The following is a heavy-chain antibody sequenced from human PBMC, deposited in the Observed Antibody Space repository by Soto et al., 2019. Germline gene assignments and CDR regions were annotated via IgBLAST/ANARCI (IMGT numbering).Heavy chain of an antibody. V-gene: IGHV3-7*01. D-gene: IGHD3-10*01. Sequence: GGSLRLSCAASGFSFGSYWMNWVRQAPGKGLEWVANINQGGREKNYVNSVKGRFSISRDDAEKSHYLQMNSLRAEDTAVYYCSKYSSGNYGSYALDIWGQGTMVTLSS. CDR2: INQGGREK. CDR3: SKYSSGNYGSYALDI. CDR1: GFSFGSYW. J-gene: IGHJ3*02.